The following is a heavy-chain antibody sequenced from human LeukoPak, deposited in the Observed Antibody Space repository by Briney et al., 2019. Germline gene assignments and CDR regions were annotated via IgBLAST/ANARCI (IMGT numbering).Heavy chain of an antibody. V-gene: IGHV4-59*11. Sequence: PSETLSLTCVVSGGSLSTHHWSWIRQSPGRGLEWIGYISDSGSTNYNPSLKSRVTISVDTSKNQFSLKLSSVTAADTAVYYCARDRGPYSGYDSYYFDYWGQGTLVTVSS. J-gene: IGHJ4*02. CDR3: ARDRGPYSGYDSYYFDY. D-gene: IGHD5-12*01. CDR2: ISDSGST. CDR1: GGSLSTHH.